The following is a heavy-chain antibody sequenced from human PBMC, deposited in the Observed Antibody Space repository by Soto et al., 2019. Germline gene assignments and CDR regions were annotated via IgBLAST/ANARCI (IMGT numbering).Heavy chain of an antibody. D-gene: IGHD6-19*01. V-gene: IGHV3-30*09. CDR1: GFAFSSYA. Sequence: GGSLRLSCAASGFAFSSYAMHWVRRAPGKGLEWVAVISYDASNKYYADSVKGRFAISRDNSKKTMFLQMSSLRAEDTAVYYCARPFSSGWYGDFDYWGQGTLVTVSS. J-gene: IGHJ4*02. CDR2: ISYDASNK. CDR3: ARPFSSGWYGDFDY.